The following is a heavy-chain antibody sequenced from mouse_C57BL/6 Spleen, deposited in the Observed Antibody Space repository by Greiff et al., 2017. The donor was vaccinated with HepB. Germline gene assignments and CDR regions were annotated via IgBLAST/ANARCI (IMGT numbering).Heavy chain of an antibody. CDR3: ARRDWDFDV. CDR1: GYTFTSYW. V-gene: IGHV1-69*01. CDR2: IDPSDSYT. Sequence: VKLQQPGAELVMPGASVKLSCKASGYTFTSYWMHWVKQRPGQGLEWIGEIDPSDSYTNYNQKFKGKSTLTVDKSSSTAYMQLSSLTSEDSAVYYCARRDWDFDVWGTGTTVTVSS. J-gene: IGHJ1*03.